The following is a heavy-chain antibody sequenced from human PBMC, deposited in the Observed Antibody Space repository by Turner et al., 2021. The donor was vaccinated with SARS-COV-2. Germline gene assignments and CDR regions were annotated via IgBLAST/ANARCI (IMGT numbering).Heavy chain of an antibody. D-gene: IGHD2-2*01. J-gene: IGHJ6*02. CDR3: ARLHGHCTSTSCYWDYYFGMEV. Sequence: QVQLVQSGAEVKKPGASVKVSCKASGYTFTNYDINWVRQATGQGLEWMGWMNPNSGNTGYAQKFPGRVTMTRDTSISTAYMELSSLRSEDTAVYYCARLHGHCTSTSCYWDYYFGMEVWGQGTTVTVSS. V-gene: IGHV1-8*01. CDR1: GYTFTNYD. CDR2: MNPNSGNT.